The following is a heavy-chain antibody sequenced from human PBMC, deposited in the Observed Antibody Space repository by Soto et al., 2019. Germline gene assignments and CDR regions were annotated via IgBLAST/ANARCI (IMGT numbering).Heavy chain of an antibody. CDR1: GFTFSSYV. D-gene: IGHD6-19*01. CDR3: AKGGSSGWTHWYFDL. V-gene: IGHV3-23*01. J-gene: IGHJ2*01. Sequence: EVQLLESGGGLVQPGGSLRLSCAAFGFTFSSYVMSWVRQAPGKGLEWVSAISGSGGSTYYADSVKGRFTISRDNSKNTLYLQMNSLRAEDTAVYYCAKGGSSGWTHWYFDLWGRGTLVTVSS. CDR2: ISGSGGST.